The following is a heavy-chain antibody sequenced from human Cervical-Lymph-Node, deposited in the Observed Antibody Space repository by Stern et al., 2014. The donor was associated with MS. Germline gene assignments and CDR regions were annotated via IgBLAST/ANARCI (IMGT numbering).Heavy chain of an antibody. Sequence: VQLVESGVEVKKPGESLKISCKASGYSFTNYWIGWVRQMPGKGLEWMGIIYPGDSDTRYSPSFQGQVPISADKSISPAYLQWSSLKASDTAMYYCARHGGHTRLYAGSWFDPWGQGTLVTVSS. V-gene: IGHV5-51*01. J-gene: IGHJ5*02. D-gene: IGHD3-16*01. CDR1: GYSFTNYW. CDR3: ARHGGHTRLYAGSWFDP. CDR2: IYPGDSDT.